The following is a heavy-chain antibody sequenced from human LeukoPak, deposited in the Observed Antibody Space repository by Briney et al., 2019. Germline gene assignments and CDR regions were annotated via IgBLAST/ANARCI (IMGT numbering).Heavy chain of an antibody. D-gene: IGHD5-18*01. V-gene: IGHV3-23*01. CDR3: AKERRRVDTAMVRSYYFEN. CDR2: ITGNGATT. Sequence: PGGSLILSCAGSGFSFSSSAMSWVRQTPGKGLEWVSSITGNGATTYYSDSVKGRFTISRDNSRNTLSLQMSSLRVEDTAVYYCAKERRRVDTAMVRSYYFENWGQGTLVTVSS. CDR1: GFSFSSSA. J-gene: IGHJ4*02.